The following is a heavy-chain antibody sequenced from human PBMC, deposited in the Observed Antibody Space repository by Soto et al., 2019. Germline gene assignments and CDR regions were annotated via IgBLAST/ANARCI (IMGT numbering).Heavy chain of an antibody. CDR3: ARTQYEEYHYFDY. CDR1: GFTFTNYA. D-gene: IGHD4-4*01. J-gene: IGHJ4*02. V-gene: IGHV3-30*04. Sequence: QVQLVQSGGDVVQAGRSLRLSCVASGFTFTNYAMHWVRQAPGKGLEWVAFISSDGRNTYYADSVMGRFTISTDNSKNPLYVPMNSLRDDDSAVYYCARTQYEEYHYFDYWGRGMLVSV. CDR2: ISSDGRNT.